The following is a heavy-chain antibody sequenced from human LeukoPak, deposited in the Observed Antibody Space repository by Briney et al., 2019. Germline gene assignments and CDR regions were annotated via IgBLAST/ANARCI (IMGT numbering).Heavy chain of an antibody. V-gene: IGHV4-30-2*01. D-gene: IGHD5-18*01. J-gene: IGHJ4*02. CDR2: IYHSGST. CDR1: GCSISSGGYS. Sequence: SETLSLNCAGSGCSISSGGYSWSWIRQPPGKGLEWIGYIYHSGSTYYNPSLKSRVTISVDRSKNQFSLKLSSVTAADTAVYYCARAEWGTAMARGVFDYWGQGTLVTVSS. CDR3: ARAEWGTAMARGVFDY.